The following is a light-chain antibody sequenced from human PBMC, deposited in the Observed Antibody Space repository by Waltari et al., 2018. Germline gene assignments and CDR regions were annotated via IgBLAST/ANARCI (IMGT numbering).Light chain of an antibody. CDR1: SSDVGNYNL. J-gene: IGLJ2*01. Sequence: QSALTQPASVSGSPGQSITISCTGTSSDVGNYNLFPWYQQNPGKAPQLKICEGSKRPSGVSNRFSGSKFGNTASLTISGLQAEDEADYYCCSYAAYSPVLFGGGTKVTVL. CDR3: CSYAAYSPVL. V-gene: IGLV2-23*01. CDR2: EGS.